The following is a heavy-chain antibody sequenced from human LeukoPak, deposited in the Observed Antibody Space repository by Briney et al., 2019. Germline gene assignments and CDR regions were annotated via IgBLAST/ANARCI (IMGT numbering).Heavy chain of an antibody. CDR3: ARDCGGDCPPYYYYGMDV. V-gene: IGHV4-59*01. D-gene: IGHD2-21*02. CDR1: GASIRSSY. CDR2: IYYSGST. J-gene: IGHJ6*02. Sequence: SETLSLTCTVSGASIRSSYWSWIRQPPGKGLEWIGYIYYSGSTNYNPSLKSRVTISVDTSKNQFSLKLSSVTAADTAVYYCARDCGGDCPPYYYYGMDVWGQGTTVTVS.